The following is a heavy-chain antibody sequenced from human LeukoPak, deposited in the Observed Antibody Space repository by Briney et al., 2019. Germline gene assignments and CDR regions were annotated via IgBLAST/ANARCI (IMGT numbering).Heavy chain of an antibody. CDR2: ISGSGGYT. D-gene: IGHD6-13*01. Sequence: PGGSLRLSCAASGFTFSTYAMSWVRQAPGKGLEWVSAISGSGGYTYYADSVKGRFTISRDNSKNTLNLQMNSLRAEDTAVYYCAKDTSGSRLVAGGTWGQGTLVTVSS. CDR1: GFTFSTYA. J-gene: IGHJ4*02. V-gene: IGHV3-23*01. CDR3: AKDTSGSRLVAGGT.